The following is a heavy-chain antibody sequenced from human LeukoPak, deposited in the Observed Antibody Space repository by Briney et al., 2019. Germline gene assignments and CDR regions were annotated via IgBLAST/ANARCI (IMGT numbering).Heavy chain of an antibody. Sequence: VGSLRPSCAASGFTFSIYWMTWVRQALGKGLEWVANIKTEGSQTYYLDSVKARFTISRDNAKNFLSLQLGSLRADDTGVYYCARASMGGRDYRLDSWGQGSLVTVSS. CDR3: ARASMGGRDYRLDS. CDR2: IKTEGSQT. J-gene: IGHJ4*02. D-gene: IGHD4/OR15-4a*01. V-gene: IGHV3-7*01. CDR1: GFTFSIYW.